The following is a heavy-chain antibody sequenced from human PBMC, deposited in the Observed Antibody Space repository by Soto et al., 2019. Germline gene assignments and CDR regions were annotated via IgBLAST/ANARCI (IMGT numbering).Heavy chain of an antibody. CDR2: ISAAGDP. CDR1: GFTFRNYD. J-gene: IGHJ6*02. CDR3: ARTDRDFYGLDV. V-gene: IGHV3-13*05. Sequence: EVQLVESGGGLVQPGGSLRLSCEASGFTFRNYDMHWVRQGTGKGLEWVSGISAAGDPDYADSVESRFTISRENAQNSFFLQMNRLRVGGTAVYYCARTDRDFYGLDVWGQGTTVIVSS.